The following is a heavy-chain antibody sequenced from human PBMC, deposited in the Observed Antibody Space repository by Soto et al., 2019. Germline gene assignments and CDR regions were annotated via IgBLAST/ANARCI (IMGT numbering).Heavy chain of an antibody. CDR1: GGSISSYY. J-gene: IGHJ4*02. Sequence: SETLSLTCTFSGGSISSYYWSWIRQPPGKGLEWIGYIYYSGSTNYNPSLKSRVTISVDTSKNQFSLKLSSVTAADTAVYYCASSSGWHEDFDYWGQGTLVTVSS. CDR2: IYYSGST. CDR3: ASSSGWHEDFDY. D-gene: IGHD6-19*01. V-gene: IGHV4-59*08.